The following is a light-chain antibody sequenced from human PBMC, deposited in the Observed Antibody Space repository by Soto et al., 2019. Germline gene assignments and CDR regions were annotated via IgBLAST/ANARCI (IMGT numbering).Light chain of an antibody. Sequence: DIQLTQSPSFLSASVGDRVTITCRASQDITNYLAWYLQKPGKAPKLLISGASTLQSGVPSRFSGSGSGTEFTLTVSSLQPEDFATYYGQQLNAYPHNFGGGTKVDIK. CDR2: GAS. J-gene: IGKJ4*01. CDR3: QQLNAYPHN. V-gene: IGKV1-9*01. CDR1: QDITNY.